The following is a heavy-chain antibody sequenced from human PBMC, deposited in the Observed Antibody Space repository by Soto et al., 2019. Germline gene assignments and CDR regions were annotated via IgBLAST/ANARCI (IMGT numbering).Heavy chain of an antibody. CDR2: IIPISDTT. CDR3: ARSQGSSTSLEIYYYYYYGMDV. D-gene: IGHD2-2*01. V-gene: IGHV1-69*01. CDR1: GGTFSSYA. Sequence: QVQLVQSGAEVKKPGTSVKICCKASGGTFSSYAISWVRQAPGQGLEGMGGIIPISDTTNYAQKFQGRVTITADESTSTAYMELSSLRSEDTAVYYCARSQGSSTSLEIYYYYYYGMDVWGQGTTVTVSS. J-gene: IGHJ6*02.